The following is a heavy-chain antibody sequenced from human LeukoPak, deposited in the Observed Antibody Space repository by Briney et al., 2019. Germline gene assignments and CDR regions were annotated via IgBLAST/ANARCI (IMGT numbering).Heavy chain of an antibody. CDR2: ISSSSSTI. V-gene: IGHV3-48*01. CDR1: GFTFSSYS. Sequence: AGGSLRLSCAASGFTFSSYSMNWVRQAPGEGLEWVSYISSSSSTIYYADSVKGRFTISRDNAKNSLYLQMNSLRAEDTAVYYCAREEVIDEYYFDYWGQGTLVTVSS. J-gene: IGHJ4*02. CDR3: AREEVIDEYYFDY.